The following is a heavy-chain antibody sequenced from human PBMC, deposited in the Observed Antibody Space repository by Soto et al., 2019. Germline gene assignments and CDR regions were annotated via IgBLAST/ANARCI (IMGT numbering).Heavy chain of an antibody. J-gene: IGHJ6*02. CDR2: TYYRSKWYN. CDR3: ARDLPNKQWLVRDYYYYGMDV. V-gene: IGHV6-1*01. Sequence: SQTLSLTCAISGDSVSSNSAAWNWIRQSPSRGLEWLGRTYYRSKWYNDYAVSVKSRITINPDTSKNQFSLQLNSVTLEDTAAYYCARDLPNKQWLVRDYYYYGMDVWGQGTTVTAP. CDR1: GDSVSSNSAA. D-gene: IGHD6-19*01.